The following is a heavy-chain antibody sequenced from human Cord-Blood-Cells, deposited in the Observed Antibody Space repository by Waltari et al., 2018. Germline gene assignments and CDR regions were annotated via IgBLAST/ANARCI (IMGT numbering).Heavy chain of an antibody. Sequence: EVQLVESGGGLVQPGGSLRLSCAASGFTFSSYWMSWVRQAPGKGLEWVANIKQDGSEKYYGDSVKGRFTISRDNAKNSLYLQMNSLRAEDTAVYYCARVGFGVCFDYWGQGTLVTVSS. D-gene: IGHD2-8*01. CDR2: IKQDGSEK. CDR1: GFTFSSYW. CDR3: ARVGFGVCFDY. V-gene: IGHV3-7*01. J-gene: IGHJ4*02.